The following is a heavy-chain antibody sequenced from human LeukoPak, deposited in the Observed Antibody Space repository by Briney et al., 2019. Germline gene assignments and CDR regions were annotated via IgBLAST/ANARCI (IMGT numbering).Heavy chain of an antibody. Sequence: SETLSLTCTVSGGSISGYYWSWIRQPPGKGLEWIGEINHSGSTNYNPSLKSRVTISVDTSKNQFSLKLSSVTAADTAVYYCARWTRRAIYGYWGQGTLVTVSS. V-gene: IGHV4-34*01. J-gene: IGHJ4*02. CDR1: GGSISGYY. CDR2: INHSGST. D-gene: IGHD3-10*01. CDR3: ARWTRRAIYGY.